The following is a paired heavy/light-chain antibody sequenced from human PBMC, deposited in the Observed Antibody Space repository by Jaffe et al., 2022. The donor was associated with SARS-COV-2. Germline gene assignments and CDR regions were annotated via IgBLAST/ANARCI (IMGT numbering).Heavy chain of an antibody. V-gene: IGHV3-21*01. CDR3: ARDLDGDYGDSPVFRYYYGMDV. J-gene: IGHJ6*02. CDR1: GFTFSSYS. CDR2: ISSSSSYI. D-gene: IGHD4-17*01. Sequence: EAQLVESGGGLVKPGVSLRLSCAASGFTFSSYSMNWVRQAPGKGLEWVSSISSSSSYIYYADSVKGRFTISRDNAKNSLYLQMNSLRAEDTAVYYCARDLDGDYGDSPVFRYYYGMDVWGQGTTVTVSS.
Light chain of an antibody. Sequence: QSVLTQPPSASGTPGQRVTISCSGSSSNIGSNYVYWYQQLPGTAPKLLIYRNNQRPSGVPDRFSGSKSGTSASLAISGLRSEDEADYYCATWDDSLSGRVFGGGTKLTVL. CDR2: RNN. J-gene: IGLJ3*02. V-gene: IGLV1-47*01. CDR1: SSNIGSNY. CDR3: ATWDDSLSGRV.